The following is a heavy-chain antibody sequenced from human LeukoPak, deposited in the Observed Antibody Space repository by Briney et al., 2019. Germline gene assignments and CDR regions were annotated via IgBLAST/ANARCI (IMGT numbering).Heavy chain of an antibody. CDR1: GYTFTYRY. D-gene: IGHD2-15*01. CDR2: ITPFNGNT. V-gene: IGHV1-45*02. Sequence: SVKVSCKASGYTFTYRYLHWVRQAPGQALEWMGWITPFNGNTNYAQKFQDRVTITRDRSMSTAYMELSSLRSEDTAVYYCARDGTVVAAAWFDYWGQGTLVTVSS. J-gene: IGHJ4*02. CDR3: ARDGTVVAAAWFDY.